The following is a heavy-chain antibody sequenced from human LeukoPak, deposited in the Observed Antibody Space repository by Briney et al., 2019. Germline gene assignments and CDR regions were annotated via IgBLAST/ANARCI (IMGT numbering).Heavy chain of an antibody. J-gene: IGHJ6*02. CDR2: IYPGDSDT. D-gene: IGHD1-7*01. Sequence: GESLKISCKGSGYRFTDYWIGWVRQMPGKGLESMGIIYPGDSDTRYSSSFQGQVTISADKSINTAHLQWSSLKASDTAMYYCARGAAGTTPDYYYFGFDVWGQGTTVRVSS. CDR3: ARGAAGTTPDYYYFGFDV. CDR1: GYRFTDYW. V-gene: IGHV5-51*01.